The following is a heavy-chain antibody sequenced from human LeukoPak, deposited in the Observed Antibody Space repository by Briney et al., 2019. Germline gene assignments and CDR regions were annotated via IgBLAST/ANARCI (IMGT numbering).Heavy chain of an antibody. Sequence: SETLSLTCTVSGYSISSGYYWGWIRQPPGKGLEWIGSIYHSGSTYYNPSLKSRVTISVDTSKNQFSLKLSSVTAADTAVYYCARTYYDILTGYLGWFDPWGQGTLVTVSS. D-gene: IGHD3-9*01. CDR1: GYSISSGYY. V-gene: IGHV4-38-2*02. J-gene: IGHJ5*02. CDR2: IYHSGST. CDR3: ARTYYDILTGYLGWFDP.